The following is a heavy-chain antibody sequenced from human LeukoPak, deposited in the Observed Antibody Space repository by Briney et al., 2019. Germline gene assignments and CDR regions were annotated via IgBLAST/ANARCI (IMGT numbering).Heavy chain of an antibody. V-gene: IGHV1-46*01. D-gene: IGHD1-14*01. CDR1: LDTLTTAS. J-gene: IGHJ4*02. Sequence: ASQKVSSKAPLDTLTTASMYSVRHTPVQGLEWIGIINPSGGSTSYTQKFQSRVTMTRDTSTSTVYMELSSLRSEDTAVYYCATVFAEPPRYYFDYWGQGTLVTVSS. CDR3: ATVFAEPPRYYFDY. CDR2: INPSGGST.